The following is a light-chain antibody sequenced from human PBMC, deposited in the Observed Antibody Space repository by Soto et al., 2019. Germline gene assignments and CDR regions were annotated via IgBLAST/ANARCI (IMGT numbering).Light chain of an antibody. V-gene: IGKV3-11*01. CDR1: QSVSKY. Sequence: EIVLTQSQATLSLSPGERATLSCRASQSVSKYLAWYQQKPGQAPRLHIHDASNRATGIPARFSGSGSGTDFTLPISSLEPEDFGVYYCQQRSNWPQITFGGGTMVEIK. CDR2: DAS. J-gene: IGKJ4*01. CDR3: QQRSNWPQIT.